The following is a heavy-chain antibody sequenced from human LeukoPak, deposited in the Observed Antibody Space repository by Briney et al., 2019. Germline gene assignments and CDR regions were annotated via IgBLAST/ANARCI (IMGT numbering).Heavy chain of an antibody. CDR1: GYTLTELS. D-gene: IGHD3-10*01. V-gene: IGHV1-24*01. CDR2: FDPEDGET. J-gene: IGHJ6*03. Sequence: ASVKVSCKVSGYTLTELSMHWVRQAPGKGLGWMGGFDPEDGETIYAQKFQGRVTMTEDTSTDTAYMELSSLRSEDTAVYYCATGWGSGFGELSDHPAYYYYYYMDVWGKGTTVTISS. CDR3: ATGWGSGFGELSDHPAYYYYYYMDV.